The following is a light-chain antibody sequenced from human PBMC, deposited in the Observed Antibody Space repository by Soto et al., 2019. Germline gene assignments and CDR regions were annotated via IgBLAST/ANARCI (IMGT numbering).Light chain of an antibody. Sequence: QSALTQPASVSGSPGQSITISCTGTSSDVGGYNYVSWYQQHPGKAPKLMIYDVSNRPSGVSNRFSGSKSGNTASLTISVLQAEDEADYYCSSYTSSSTLAFGGGTKVTVL. V-gene: IGLV2-14*01. CDR3: SSYTSSSTLA. CDR1: SSDVGGYNY. CDR2: DVS. J-gene: IGLJ2*01.